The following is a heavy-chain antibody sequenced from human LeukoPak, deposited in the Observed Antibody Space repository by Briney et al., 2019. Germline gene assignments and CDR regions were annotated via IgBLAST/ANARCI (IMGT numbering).Heavy chain of an antibody. J-gene: IGHJ3*02. CDR1: VGSISLGGSS. CDR2: IYQSGST. CDR3: ARGPMVRGVAAFDI. V-gene: IGHV4-30-2*01. Sequence: SETLSLTCAVSVGSISLGGSSCSWIRQPPGKGLEWIGYIYQSGSTYYNPSLKSRVTISVDRSKNQFSLKLSSVTAADTAVYYCARGPMVRGVAAFDIWGQGTMVTVSS. D-gene: IGHD3-10*01.